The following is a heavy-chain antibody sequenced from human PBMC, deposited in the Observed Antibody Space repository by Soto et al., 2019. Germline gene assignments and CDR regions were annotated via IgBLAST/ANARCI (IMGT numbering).Heavy chain of an antibody. CDR2: ISWNSGSI. D-gene: IGHD2-8*01. V-gene: IGHV3-9*01. CDR3: AKDIVGCTNGVCYHPPGAFDI. CDR1: GFTFDDYT. Sequence: GGSLRLSCAASGFTFDDYTMHWVRQAPGKGLEWVSGISWNSGSIGYADSVKGRFTISRDNAKNSLYLQMNSLRAEDTALYYCAKDIVGCTNGVCYHPPGAFDIWGQGTMVTVSS. J-gene: IGHJ3*02.